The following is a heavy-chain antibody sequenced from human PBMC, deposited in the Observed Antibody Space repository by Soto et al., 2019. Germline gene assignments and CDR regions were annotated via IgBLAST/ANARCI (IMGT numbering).Heavy chain of an antibody. D-gene: IGHD3-10*01. Sequence: PGESLRLSCAASGFTFSSYGMHWVRQAPGKGQEWMAVIRYDGSNKYYADSVKGRFTISRDNSKNTLYLQMNSLRAEDTAVYYCARERGAFGELPSYGMDVWGQGTTVTVSS. V-gene: IGHV3-33*01. CDR2: IRYDGSNK. CDR1: GFTFSSYG. CDR3: ARERGAFGELPSYGMDV. J-gene: IGHJ6*02.